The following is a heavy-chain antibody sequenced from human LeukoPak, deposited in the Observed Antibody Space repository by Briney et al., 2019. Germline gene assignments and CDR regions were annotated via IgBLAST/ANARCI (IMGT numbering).Heavy chain of an antibody. V-gene: IGHV4-39*07. D-gene: IGHD6-13*01. J-gene: IGHJ6*03. CDR3: AKCRYSSSWDRYYYYYMDV. Sequence: SETLSLTCTVSGGSISSGSYYWGWIRQPPGKGLEWIGSIYYSGSTYYNPSLKSRVTISVDTSKNQFSLKLSSVTAADTAVYYCAKCRYSSSWDRYYYYYMDVWGKGTTVTVSS. CDR2: IYYSGST. CDR1: GGSISSGSYY.